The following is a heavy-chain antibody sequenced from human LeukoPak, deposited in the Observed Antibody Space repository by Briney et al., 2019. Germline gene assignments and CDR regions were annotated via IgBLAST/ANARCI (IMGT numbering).Heavy chain of an antibody. J-gene: IGHJ3*02. CDR1: GGSISSYY. CDR2: IYYSGST. V-gene: IGHV4-59*01. D-gene: IGHD3-22*01. Sequence: PSETLSLTCTVSGGSISSYYWSWIRQPPGKGLEWIGYIYYSGSTNYNPSLKSRVTISVDTSKNQFSLKLSSVTAADTAVYYCARGTYYYDSSGYYWAFDIWGQGTMVTVSS. CDR3: ARGTYYYDSSGYYWAFDI.